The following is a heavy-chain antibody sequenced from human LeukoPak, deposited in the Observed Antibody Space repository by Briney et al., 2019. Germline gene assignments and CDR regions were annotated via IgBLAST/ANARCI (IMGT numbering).Heavy chain of an antibody. Sequence: SETLSLTCTVSGGSISSSSYYWGWIRQPPGKGLEWIGSIYYSGSTYYNPSLKSRVTISVDTSKNQFSLKLSSVTAADTAVYYCARGGNCGGGTCYSDRGWFDPWGQGTLVTVSS. CDR3: ARGGNCGGGTCYSDRGWFDP. V-gene: IGHV4-39*07. D-gene: IGHD2-15*01. J-gene: IGHJ5*02. CDR2: IYYSGST. CDR1: GGSISSSSYY.